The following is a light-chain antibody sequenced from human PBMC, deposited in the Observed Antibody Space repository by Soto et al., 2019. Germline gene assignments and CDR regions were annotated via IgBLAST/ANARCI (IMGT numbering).Light chain of an antibody. J-gene: IGKJ1*01. CDR2: GAT. CDR3: HQYGSSPAT. V-gene: IGKV3-20*01. CDR1: QFVSSRS. Sequence: TQSPCTVSLSPGESATLLCRASQFVSSRSLAWYQQRRGQAPRLLIYGATSRATGIPDRFSGSGSGTDFTLTISRLEPEDFAVYYCHQYGSSPATFGQGTKVDIK.